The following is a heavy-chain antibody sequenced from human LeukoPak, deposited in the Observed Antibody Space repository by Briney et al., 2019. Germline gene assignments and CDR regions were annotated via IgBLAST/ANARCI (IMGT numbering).Heavy chain of an antibody. CDR3: ARDGAFDV. V-gene: IGHV1-2*02. CDR2: INPNSGDT. CDR1: GYTFTGYY. J-gene: IGHJ3*01. Sequence: GASVKVSCKASGYTFTGYYIHWVRQAPGQGLEWMGWINPNSGDTNYAQNFQGRVTLTRDTSISTAYMELSRLRSDDTAVYYCARDGAFDVWDQGTMVTVSS.